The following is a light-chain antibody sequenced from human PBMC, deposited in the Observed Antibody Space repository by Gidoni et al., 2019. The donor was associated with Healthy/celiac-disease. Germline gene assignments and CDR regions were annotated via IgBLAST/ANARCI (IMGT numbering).Light chain of an antibody. Sequence: SYELTQPPSVSVAPGQTASITCSGDKLGAKYACWYQQKPGQSPVLVIYQDSKRPSGIPERFSGSNSGNTATLTICGTQAMDEADYYCQAWDISTVVFGGGTKLTVL. CDR3: QAWDISTVV. CDR1: KLGAKY. V-gene: IGLV3-1*01. CDR2: QDS. J-gene: IGLJ2*01.